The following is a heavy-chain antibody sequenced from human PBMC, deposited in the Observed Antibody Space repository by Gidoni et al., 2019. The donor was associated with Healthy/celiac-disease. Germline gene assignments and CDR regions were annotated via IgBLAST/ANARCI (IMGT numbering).Heavy chain of an antibody. V-gene: IGHV4-59*08. CDR1: GGSISSYY. CDR2: IYYSGST. Sequence: QVQLQESGPGLVKPSETLSLTCTVSGGSISSYYWSWIRQPPGKGLEWIGYIYYSGSTNYNPSLKSRVTISVDTSKNQFSLKLSSVTAADTAVYYCARLDLGWFDPWGQGTLVTVSS. J-gene: IGHJ5*02. D-gene: IGHD3-16*01. CDR3: ARLDLGWFDP.